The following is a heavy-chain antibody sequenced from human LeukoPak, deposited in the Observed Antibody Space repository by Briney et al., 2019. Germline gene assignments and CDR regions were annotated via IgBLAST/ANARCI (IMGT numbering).Heavy chain of an antibody. J-gene: IGHJ6*04. Sequence: GRSLRLSCAASGFTFSSYGMHWVRQAPGKGLEWVAVIWYDGSNKYYADSVKGRFTISRDNSKNTLYLQMNSPRAEDTAVYYCARSRSPKEDYYGMDVWGKGTTVTVSS. CDR3: ARSRSPKEDYYGMDV. V-gene: IGHV3-33*01. CDR1: GFTFSSYG. CDR2: IWYDGSNK. D-gene: IGHD1-26*01.